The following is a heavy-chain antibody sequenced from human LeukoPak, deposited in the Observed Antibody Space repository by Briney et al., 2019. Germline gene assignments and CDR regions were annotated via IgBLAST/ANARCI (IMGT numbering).Heavy chain of an antibody. V-gene: IGHV1-46*01. D-gene: IGHD6-19*01. J-gene: IGHJ4*02. Sequence: GASVKVSCKASGYSFTTYYVHWVRQAPGQGLEWMGIINPSAGSATYAQKFQDRVTMTTDTSTSTVYMELGSLRSDDTAVYYCTRDIEGAIVGSGWYCSFDYWGQGTLVTVSS. CDR3: TRDIEGAIVGSGWYCSFDY. CDR1: GYSFTTYY. CDR2: INPSAGSA.